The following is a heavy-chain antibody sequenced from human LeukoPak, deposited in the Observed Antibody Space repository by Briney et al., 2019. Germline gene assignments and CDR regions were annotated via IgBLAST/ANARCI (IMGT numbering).Heavy chain of an antibody. CDR2: ISGRGDGT. CDR3: AKGRLQEGTVFRGVIAPVDY. CDR1: GFTFSNFA. J-gene: IGHJ4*02. Sequence: PGGSLRLSCAASGFTFSNFAMHWVRRAPGKGREWVSTISGRGDGTYYADSVKGRFTISRDNSKNTLFLQMSNLSADDTALYYCAKGRLQEGTVFRGVIAPVDYWGQGTLVTVTS. V-gene: IGHV3-23*01. D-gene: IGHD3-10*01.